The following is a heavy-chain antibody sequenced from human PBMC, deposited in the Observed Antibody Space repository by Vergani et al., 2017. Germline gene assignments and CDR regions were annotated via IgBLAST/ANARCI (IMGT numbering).Heavy chain of an antibody. D-gene: IGHD3-10*01. J-gene: IGHJ4*02. CDR2: IHTGGST. V-gene: IGHV4-4*09. CDR1: GAPISYWC. CDR3: ARRTTMVRGVLEIARYYFDY. Sequence: QVQMQESGPGLVKTSETLSLTCSASGAPISYWCWSWLRQPAGKGPEWIGHIHTGGSTDLNPSFKSRVSISVDTSKSQFSLKLSSVTAADTAVYYCARRTTMVRGVLEIARYYFDYWGQGTLVTVSS.